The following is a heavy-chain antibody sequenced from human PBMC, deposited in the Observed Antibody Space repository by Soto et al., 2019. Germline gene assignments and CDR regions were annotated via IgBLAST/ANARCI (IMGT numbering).Heavy chain of an antibody. CDR1: GGSFSGYY. V-gene: IGHV4-34*01. D-gene: IGHD2-2*02. J-gene: IGHJ6*03. CDR2: INHSGST. CDR3: ARLNVVVPAAIPMGMDV. Sequence: SETLSLTCAVYGGSFSGYYWSWIRQPPGKGLEWIGEINHSGSTNYNPSLKSRVTISVDTSKNQFSLKLSSVTAADTAVYYCARLNVVVPAAIPMGMDVWGKGTTVTVSS.